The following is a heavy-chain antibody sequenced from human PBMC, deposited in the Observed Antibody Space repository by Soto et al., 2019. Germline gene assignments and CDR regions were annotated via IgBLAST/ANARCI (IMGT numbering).Heavy chain of an antibody. D-gene: IGHD3-3*01. Sequence: GGSLRLSCAASGFTFSSYGMHWVRQAPGKGLEWVAVIWYDGSNKYYADSVKGRFTISRDNSKNTLYLQMNSLRAEDTAVYYCARGGITIFGVVTDDAFDIWGQGTMVTVSS. V-gene: IGHV3-33*01. CDR2: IWYDGSNK. CDR3: ARGGITIFGVVTDDAFDI. J-gene: IGHJ3*02. CDR1: GFTFSSYG.